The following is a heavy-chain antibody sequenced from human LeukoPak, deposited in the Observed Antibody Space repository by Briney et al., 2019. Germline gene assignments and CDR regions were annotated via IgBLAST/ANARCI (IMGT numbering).Heavy chain of an antibody. CDR3: ATVRPTDDPYYFDY. CDR2: FELEEGET. V-gene: IGHV1-24*01. J-gene: IGHJ4*02. Sequence: ASVKVSCKVSGYTLTELSMHWVRQAPGKGLEWMGGFELEEGETIYAQKFQGRVTMTEDTSSDTAYMELSSLRSEDTAVYYCATVRPTDDPYYFDYWGQGTLVTVSS. D-gene: IGHD2-21*01. CDR1: GYTLTELS.